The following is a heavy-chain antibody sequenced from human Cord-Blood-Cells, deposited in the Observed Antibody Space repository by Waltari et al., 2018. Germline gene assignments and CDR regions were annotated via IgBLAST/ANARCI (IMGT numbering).Heavy chain of an antibody. V-gene: IGHV1-8*01. Sequence: QVQLVQSGAEVKKPGASVKVSCQASGYPFTSYDIHWVRQATGQGLEGRGGVIPNSGNTAYDTKYQGGGAMTTDNSISTAYMVQSSLRSEDAAVDYCGGNYYGSGSYYDYWGQGTLVTVSS. CDR3: GGNYYGSGSYYDY. J-gene: IGHJ4*02. D-gene: IGHD3-10*01. CDR1: GYPFTSYD. CDR2: VIPNSGNT.